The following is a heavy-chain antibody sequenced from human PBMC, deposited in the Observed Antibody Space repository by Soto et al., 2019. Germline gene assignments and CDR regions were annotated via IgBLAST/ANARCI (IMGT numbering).Heavy chain of an antibody. V-gene: IGHV3-48*02. D-gene: IGHD6-19*01. CDR1: GFTFSTDT. CDR2: ISVSGATR. Sequence: EVQLVESGGGLVQPGGSLRLSCVASGFTFSTDTMNLLRQAPGKGLEWVAHISVSGATRYYADSVKGRFTISRDNAKTSLYLQMYSARNHDTAVYYCASFFGSVFDYGGQGTMVTVS. J-gene: IGHJ4*02. CDR3: ASFFGSVFDY.